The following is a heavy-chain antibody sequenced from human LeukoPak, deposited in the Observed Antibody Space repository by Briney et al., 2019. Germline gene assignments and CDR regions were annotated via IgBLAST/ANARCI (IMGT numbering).Heavy chain of an antibody. J-gene: IGHJ4*02. Sequence: KSSETLSLTCTVSGGSISSYYWSWIRQPAGKGLEWIGRIYTSGSTNYNPSLKSRVTMSVDTSKNQFSLKLSSVTAADTAVYYCARAPFGEPRYWFDNWGQGTLVTVSS. CDR1: GGSISSYY. CDR2: IYTSGST. V-gene: IGHV4-4*07. CDR3: ARAPFGEPRYWFDN. D-gene: IGHD3-10*01.